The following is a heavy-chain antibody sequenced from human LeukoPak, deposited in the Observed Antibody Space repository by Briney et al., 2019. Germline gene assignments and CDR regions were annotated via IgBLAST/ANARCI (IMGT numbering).Heavy chain of an antibody. CDR3: ARGPSYGSGSYYPYYYYYYYMDV. D-gene: IGHD3-10*01. Sequence: SETLSLTCTVSGGSISSGSYYWSWIRQPAGKGLEWIGRIYTSGSTNYNPSLKSRVTISVDTSRNQFSLKLSSVTAADTAVYYCARGPSYGSGSYYPYYYYYYYMDVWGKGTTVTVSS. J-gene: IGHJ6*03. V-gene: IGHV4-61*02. CDR2: IYTSGST. CDR1: GGSISSGSYY.